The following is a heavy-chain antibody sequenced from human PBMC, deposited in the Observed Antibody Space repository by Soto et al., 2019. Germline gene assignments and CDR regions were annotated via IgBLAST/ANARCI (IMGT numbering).Heavy chain of an antibody. CDR1: GLSISSGDW. CDR2: IHHSGST. Sequence: QVQLQESGPGLVRPSGTVSLTCGGSGLSISSGDWWSWVRQPPGKGLEWIGEIHHSGSTNYNPSLKSRVTMSVVPSKDLFSLTLTSVTAADTAFYYCARDQGSHPGDWGQGTLVSVSS. CDR3: ARDQGSHPGD. D-gene: IGHD6-13*01. J-gene: IGHJ4*02. V-gene: IGHV4-4*02.